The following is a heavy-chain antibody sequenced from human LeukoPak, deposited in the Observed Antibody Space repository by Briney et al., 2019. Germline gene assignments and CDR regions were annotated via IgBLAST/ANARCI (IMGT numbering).Heavy chain of an antibody. CDR3: AKDLSVVTASSYMDV. D-gene: IGHD2-21*02. J-gene: IGHJ6*03. V-gene: IGHV3-23*01. Sequence: PGGSLRLSCAASGVTFRNYGMSWVRQAPGKGPEWVSAISGSGGSTYYADSVKGRFTISRDNSKNTLYLQMNSLRAEDTAVYYCAKDLSVVTASSYMDVWGIGTTVTISS. CDR1: GVTFRNYG. CDR2: ISGSGGST.